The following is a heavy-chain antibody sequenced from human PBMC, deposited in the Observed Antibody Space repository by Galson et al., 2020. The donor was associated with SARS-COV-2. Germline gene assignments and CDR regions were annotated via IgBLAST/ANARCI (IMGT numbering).Heavy chain of an antibody. CDR1: GYSFPSYW. J-gene: IGHJ2*01. V-gene: IGHV5-51*01. Sequence: GESLKISCKGSGYSFPSYWIVWVRQMPGKGLEWMGIISPGDSDTKYSPSFQGQVTISADTSISTAYLQWSSLKASDTAMYYCARRAGTYPGWYFDLWGRGTLVTVSS. CDR2: ISPGDSDT. CDR3: ARRAGTYPGWYFDL. D-gene: IGHD1-26*01.